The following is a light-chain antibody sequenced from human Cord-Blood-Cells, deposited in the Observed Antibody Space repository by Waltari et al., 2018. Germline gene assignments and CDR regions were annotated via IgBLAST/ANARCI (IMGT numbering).Light chain of an antibody. CDR1: SSDVGSYNL. J-gene: IGLJ3*02. CDR3: CSYAGSSTWV. V-gene: IGLV2-23*01. CDR2: EGS. Sequence: QSALTQPASVSGSPGQSITISCTGTSSDVGSYNLVSWYQQHPGKAPKPGIYEGSKRPEGVSSCFSGSKSGNRAALTIPGLQGEDEADYYCCSYAGSSTWVFGGGTELTVL.